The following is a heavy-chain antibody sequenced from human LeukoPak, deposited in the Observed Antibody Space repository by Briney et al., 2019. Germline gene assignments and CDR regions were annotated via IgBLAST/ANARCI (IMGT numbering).Heavy chain of an antibody. D-gene: IGHD3-10*01. CDR2: IHPKSGGK. Sequence: GASVTVSFTAYGYTFMSHGFSWVRQAPGHGVERMGWIHPKSGGKNYAEEFQSRVTMIRDTSISTAYMELSSLRSADTAVYYCARGQVVRMVRGARNWFDPWGQGTLVTVSS. J-gene: IGHJ5*02. CDR3: ARGQVVRMVRGARNWFDP. V-gene: IGHV1-2*02. CDR1: GYTFMSHG.